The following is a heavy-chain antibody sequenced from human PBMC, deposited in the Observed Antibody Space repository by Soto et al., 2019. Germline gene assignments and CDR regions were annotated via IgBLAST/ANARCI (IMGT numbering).Heavy chain of an antibody. CDR2: IVVGSGNT. Sequence: SVKVSCKASGFTFTSSAVQWVRQARGQRLEWIGWIVVGSGNTNYAQKFQERVTITRDMSTSTAYMELSSLRSEDTAVYYCAAPRELGLYGMDGWGQGTTVTVSS. V-gene: IGHV1-58*01. J-gene: IGHJ6*02. D-gene: IGHD7-27*01. CDR3: AAPRELGLYGMDG. CDR1: GFTFTSSA.